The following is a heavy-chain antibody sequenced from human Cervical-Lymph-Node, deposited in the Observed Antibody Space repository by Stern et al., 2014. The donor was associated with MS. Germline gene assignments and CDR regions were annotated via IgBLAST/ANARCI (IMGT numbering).Heavy chain of an antibody. CDR2: ISGYDGDT. CDR1: SYTFSSYG. D-gene: IGHD3-9*01. J-gene: IGHJ6*02. CDR3: ARAYFDSYGLDV. Sequence: QVQLGQSGADVKKPGASVKVSCKASSYTFSSYGIAWVRQAPGQGLEWMGWISGYDGDTNYATKLQGRVTLTTDPSTRTAYMEIRSLRFDDTAVYYCARAYFDSYGLDVWGQGTTVTVSS. V-gene: IGHV1-18*04.